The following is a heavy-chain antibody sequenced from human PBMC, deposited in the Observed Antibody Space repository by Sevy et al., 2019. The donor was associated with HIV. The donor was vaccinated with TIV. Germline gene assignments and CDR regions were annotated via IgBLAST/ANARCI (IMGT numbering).Heavy chain of an antibody. CDR3: ERDGGAGAARRRGDAFDV. CDR2: ISAYSGNT. V-gene: IGHV1-18*01. CDR1: GYTFTSYG. Sequence: ASVKVSCKASGYTFTSYGFSWVRQTPGQGLEWMGWISAYSGNTNYAQNLQGRVTMTTESFTTTADLGLRGLRSDDTAVYYGERDGGAGAARRRGDAFDVWGQGSVVTVSS. J-gene: IGHJ3*01. D-gene: IGHD6-19*01.